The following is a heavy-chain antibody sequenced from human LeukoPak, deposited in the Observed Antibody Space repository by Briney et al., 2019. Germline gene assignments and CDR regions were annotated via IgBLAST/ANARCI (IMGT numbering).Heavy chain of an antibody. CDR1: GYFFTTYW. J-gene: IGHJ5*02. V-gene: IGHV5-51*01. Sequence: GESLQISCKASGYFFTTYWIAWGRQLPGKGLEWMGIIYPGDSDTKYSPSFQGQVTISADKSINTAYLQWSSLKASDTAIYYCARQSSRSFDHWGQGTLVTVSS. CDR2: IYPGDSDT. CDR3: ARQSSRSFDH. D-gene: IGHD6-19*01.